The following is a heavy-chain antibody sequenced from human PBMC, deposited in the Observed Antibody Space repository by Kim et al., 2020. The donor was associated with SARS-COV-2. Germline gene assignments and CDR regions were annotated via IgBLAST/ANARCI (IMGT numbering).Heavy chain of an antibody. CDR2: IYYSGGT. V-gene: IGHV4-39*01. J-gene: IGHJ4*02. D-gene: IGHD6-13*01. Sequence: SETLSLTCTVSGGSISSSSYYWGWIRQPPGKGLEWIGNIYYSGGTYYNPSLKTRVTISVDTSKNQFSLKLSSVTAADTAVYYCARRISWYGTFDYWGQGTLVTVSS. CDR1: GGSISSSSYY. CDR3: ARRISWYGTFDY.